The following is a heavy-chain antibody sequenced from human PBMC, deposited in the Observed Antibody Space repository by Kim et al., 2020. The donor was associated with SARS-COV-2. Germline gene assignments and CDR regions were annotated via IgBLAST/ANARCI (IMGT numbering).Heavy chain of an antibody. CDR1: GGSFSGYY. J-gene: IGHJ5*02. CDR3: ARKDTDYDFWSAYYRNWFDP. Sequence: SETLSLTCAVSGGSFSGYYWSWIRQPPGKGLEWIGEINHSVNINYNPSLKSRVTMSVDTSKNHFSLKLSSVTAADTAVYYCARKDTDYDFWSAYYRNWFDPWGQGTLVTVSS. D-gene: IGHD3-3*01. CDR2: INHSVNI. V-gene: IGHV4-34*01.